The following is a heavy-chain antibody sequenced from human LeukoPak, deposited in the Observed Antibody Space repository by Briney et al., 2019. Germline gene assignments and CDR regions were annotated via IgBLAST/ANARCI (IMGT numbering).Heavy chain of an antibody. CDR2: KWYDGSYE. D-gene: IGHD2-21*02. CDR1: GCTLSNYG. J-gene: IGHJ3*02. CDR3: ARSSGGDCFKGPFDI. V-gene: IGHV3-33*01. Sequence: GGSLRLSCSASGCTLSNYGMHWVRQAPGKGLEWVAVKWYDGSYEYYADSVEGRFTISRDNSKNRLYLQMNSLAAEDTAVYYCARSSGGDCFKGPFDIWGQGTMVTVSS.